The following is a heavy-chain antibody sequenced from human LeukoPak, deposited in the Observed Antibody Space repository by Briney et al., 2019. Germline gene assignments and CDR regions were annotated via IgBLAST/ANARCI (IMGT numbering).Heavy chain of an antibody. Sequence: GASVKVSCKASGGTFTSYAISWVRQAPGQGLEWMGRIIPIFGTANYAQKFQGRVTITTDESTSTAYMELSSLRSEDTAAYYCARVRNLVRGDYLFDYWGQGTLVTVSS. CDR1: GGTFTSYA. J-gene: IGHJ4*02. CDR3: ARVRNLVRGDYLFDY. V-gene: IGHV1-69*05. D-gene: IGHD4-17*01. CDR2: IIPIFGTA.